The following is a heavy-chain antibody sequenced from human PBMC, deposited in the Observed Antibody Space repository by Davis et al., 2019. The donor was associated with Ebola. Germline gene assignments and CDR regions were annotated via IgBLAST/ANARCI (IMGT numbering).Heavy chain of an antibody. CDR2: IIPIFGTA. Sequence: SVKVSCKASGGTFSSYAISWVRQAPGQGLEWMGWIIPIFGTANYAQKFQGRVTITADKSTSTAYMELSSLRSENTAVYYCAREGSGSYGATWYYGMDVWGQGTTVTVSS. CDR3: AREGSGSYGATWYYGMDV. V-gene: IGHV1-69*06. D-gene: IGHD3-10*01. CDR1: GGTFSSYA. J-gene: IGHJ6*02.